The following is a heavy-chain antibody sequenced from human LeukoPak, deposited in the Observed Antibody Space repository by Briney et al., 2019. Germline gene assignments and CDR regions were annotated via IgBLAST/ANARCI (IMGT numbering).Heavy chain of an antibody. CDR3: AKPPHYGDYDGGYFDY. CDR2: ISYDGSNK. V-gene: IGHV3-30*18. Sequence: PGGSLRLSCAASGFTFSSYGMHWVRQAPGKGLEWVAVISYDGSNKYYADSVKGRFTISRDNSKNTLYLQMNSLRAEDTAVYYCAKPPHYGDYDGGYFDYWGQGTLVTVSS. D-gene: IGHD4-17*01. CDR1: GFTFSSYG. J-gene: IGHJ4*02.